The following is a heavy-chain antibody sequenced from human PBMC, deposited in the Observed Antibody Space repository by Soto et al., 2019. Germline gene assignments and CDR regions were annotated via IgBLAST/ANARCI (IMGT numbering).Heavy chain of an antibody. CDR1: GGSFSDYY. J-gene: IGHJ3*01. V-gene: IGHV4-34*01. CDR3: ARGTL. CDR2: INHSGRT. Sequence: QVQLQQWGAGLLKPSETLSLTCAVYGGSFSDYYWSWIRQPPGKGLEWIGEINHSGRTNYNPSLKSRVNISVDTSQNQFSLKLTSVTAADTAVYYCARGTLWGQGTMVTVSS.